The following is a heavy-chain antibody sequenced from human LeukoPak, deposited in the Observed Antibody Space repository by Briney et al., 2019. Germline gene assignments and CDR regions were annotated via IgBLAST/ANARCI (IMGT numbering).Heavy chain of an antibody. J-gene: IGHJ3*02. CDR3: ASAPREYWNQDAFDI. D-gene: IGHD1-1*01. Sequence: ASVKVSCKASGYTFTGYYMHWVRQAPGQGLEWMGWINPNSGGTNYAQKFQGRVTMTRDTSISTAYMELSRLRSDDTAVYYCASAPREYWNQDAFDIWGQGTMVTVSS. V-gene: IGHV1-2*02. CDR1: GYTFTGYY. CDR2: INPNSGGT.